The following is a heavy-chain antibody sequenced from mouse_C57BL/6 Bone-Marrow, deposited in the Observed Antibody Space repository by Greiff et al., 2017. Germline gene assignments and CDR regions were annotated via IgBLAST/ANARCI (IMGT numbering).Heavy chain of an antibody. Sequence: VQLKQSGAELVRPGASVKLSCTASGFNIKDDYMHWVKQRPEQGLEWIGWIDPENGDTEYASKFQGKATITADTSSNTAYLQLSSLTSEDTAVYYCTTRQLRLRDYAMDYWGQGTSVTVSS. CDR1: GFNIKDDY. V-gene: IGHV14-4*01. J-gene: IGHJ4*01. CDR3: TTRQLRLRDYAMDY. D-gene: IGHD3-2*02. CDR2: IDPENGDT.